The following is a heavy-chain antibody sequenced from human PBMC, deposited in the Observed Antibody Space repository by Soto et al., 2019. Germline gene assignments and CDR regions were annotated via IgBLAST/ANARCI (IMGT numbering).Heavy chain of an antibody. D-gene: IGHD3-22*01. V-gene: IGHV3-48*03. Sequence: EVQLVESGGGVVQPGGSLRLSCAASGFSFSDYEMNWVRQAPGKGLEWVSYSSRSGSTIEYADSVKGRFTISRDYAKTSLYLQMNSLRVEDTAVYYCAIGYYSKKFDYWGQGTLVRVSS. CDR3: AIGYYSKKFDY. CDR2: SSRSGSTI. CDR1: GFSFSDYE. J-gene: IGHJ4*02.